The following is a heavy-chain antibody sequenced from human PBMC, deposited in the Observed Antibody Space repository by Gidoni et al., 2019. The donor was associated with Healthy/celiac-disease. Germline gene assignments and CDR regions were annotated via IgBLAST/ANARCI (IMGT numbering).Heavy chain of an antibody. CDR2: INHSGST. CDR1: GGSFSGYY. J-gene: IGHJ4*02. D-gene: IGHD6-19*01. Sequence: QVQLQQWGAGLLKPSETLSLTCAVYGGSFSGYYWSWIRQPPGKGLEWIGEINHSGSTNYNPSLKSRVTISVDTSKNQFSLKLSSVTAADTAVYYCARGPKKLYQTPPDSSGWYMDYWGQGTLVTVSS. CDR3: ARGPKKLYQTPPDSSGWYMDY. V-gene: IGHV4-34*01.